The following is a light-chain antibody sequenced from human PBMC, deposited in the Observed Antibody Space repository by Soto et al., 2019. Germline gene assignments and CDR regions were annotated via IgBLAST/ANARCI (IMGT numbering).Light chain of an antibody. CDR2: DTS. CDR1: QSVSSS. J-gene: IGKJ5*01. CDR3: QQRYNWPPIT. Sequence: EILLTQSPATLSLSPGERATLSCRASQSVSSSLAWYQQKPGQAPRLLICDTSNRATGVPARFSGSGSGTDFTLTISSLEPEDFAVYYCQQRYNWPPITFGQGTRLEIK. V-gene: IGKV3-11*01.